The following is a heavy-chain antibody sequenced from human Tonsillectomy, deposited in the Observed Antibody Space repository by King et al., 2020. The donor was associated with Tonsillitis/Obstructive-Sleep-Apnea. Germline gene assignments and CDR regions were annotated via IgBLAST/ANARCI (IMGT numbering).Heavy chain of an antibody. V-gene: IGHV3-30*04. CDR1: GFTFRSYA. J-gene: IGHJ6*02. CDR3: ARDIAAVGTYYGMDV. D-gene: IGHD6-13*01. Sequence: VQLVESGGGVVQSGRSLRLSCAVSGFTFRSYAMYWVRQAPGKGLEWVAVISYDGGNKYYADSVKGRFTISRDSSKNTLFLQMNSLRTEDTAVYYCARDIAAVGTYYGMDVWGQGTTVTVSS. CDR2: ISYDGGNK.